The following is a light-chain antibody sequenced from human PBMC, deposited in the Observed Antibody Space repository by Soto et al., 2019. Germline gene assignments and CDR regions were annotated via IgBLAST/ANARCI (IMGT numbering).Light chain of an antibody. CDR1: QGISSY. V-gene: IGKV1-8*01. CDR3: QQYSSYSQFS. Sequence: AIRMTQSPSSFSASTGDRVTITCRASQGISSYLAWYQQKPGKAPKLLIYDASSLQSGVPSRFSGSGSGTEFTLTISSLQPDDFATYYCQQYSSYSQFSFGPGTKVDIK. CDR2: DAS. J-gene: IGKJ3*01.